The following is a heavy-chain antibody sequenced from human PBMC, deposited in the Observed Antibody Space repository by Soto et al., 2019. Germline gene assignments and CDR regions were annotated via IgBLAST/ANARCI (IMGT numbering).Heavy chain of an antibody. D-gene: IGHD5-12*01. CDR1: GGTFSSYT. J-gene: IGHJ5*02. CDR2: IIPVLGAL. V-gene: IGHV1-69*08. Sequence: QVQLVQSGAEVKKPGSSVKVSCKASGGTFSSYTISWVRQAPGQGLEWMGRIIPVLGALNYAQKFQGRVTITAEKSTSTAYMELSSLRAEDTAVYYCARDRREKIVAGQYVDASDLWGQGTLVTVSS. CDR3: ARDRREKIVAGQYVDASDL.